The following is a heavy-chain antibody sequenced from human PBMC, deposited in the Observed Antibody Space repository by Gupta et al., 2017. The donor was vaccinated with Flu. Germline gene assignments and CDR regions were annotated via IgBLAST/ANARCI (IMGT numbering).Heavy chain of an antibody. CDR3: ARDGLYCSSTSCYDY. CDR1: GGTFSSYT. J-gene: IGHJ4*02. D-gene: IGHD2-2*01. CDR2: IIPILGIA. V-gene: IGHV1-69*08. Sequence: QVQLVQSGAEVKKPGSSVKVSCKASGGTFSSYTISWVRQAPGQGLEWMGRIIPILGIANYAQKFQGRVTITADKSTSTAYMELSSLRSEDTAVYYCARDGLYCSSTSCYDYWGQGTLVTVSS.